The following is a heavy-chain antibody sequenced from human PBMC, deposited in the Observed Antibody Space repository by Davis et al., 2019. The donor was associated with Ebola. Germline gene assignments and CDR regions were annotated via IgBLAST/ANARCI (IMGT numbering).Heavy chain of an antibody. D-gene: IGHD6-13*01. CDR3: VKDTSSIWFDV. Sequence: GESLKISCAASGFTFSSYGMHWVRQAPGKGLEWVAVIWYDGSNTYYADSVKGRFTISRDNSRNTLHLQMNSLRVEDTAIYYCVKDTSSIWFDVWGQGTTVTVSS. CDR1: GFTFSSYG. J-gene: IGHJ3*01. V-gene: IGHV3-33*06. CDR2: IWYDGSNT.